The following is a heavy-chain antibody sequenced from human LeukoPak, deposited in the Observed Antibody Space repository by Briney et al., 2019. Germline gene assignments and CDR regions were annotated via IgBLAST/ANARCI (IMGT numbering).Heavy chain of an antibody. J-gene: IGHJ4*02. CDR2: ISGSADTA. Sequence: GGSLRLSCAASGFTFSSYSMNWVRQAPGKGLEWISYISGSADTAYYADSVKGRFTMSRDNARNSLYLQMNSLRAEDTAVYYCARGNARGYWGQGTLVTVSS. V-gene: IGHV3-48*04. CDR1: GFTFSSYS. CDR3: ARGNARGY.